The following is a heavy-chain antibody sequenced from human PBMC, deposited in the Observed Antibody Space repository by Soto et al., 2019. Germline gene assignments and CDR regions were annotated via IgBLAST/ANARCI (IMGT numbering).Heavy chain of an antibody. D-gene: IGHD3-10*01. CDR3: ASDGYYYGSGSADNYYYYGMDV. J-gene: IGHJ6*02. CDR2: ISSSSSYI. Sequence: GGSLRLSCAASGFTFSSYSMNWVRQAPGKGLEWVSSISSSSSYIYYADSVKGRFTISRDNAKNSLYLQMNSLRAEDTAGYYCASDGYYYGSGSADNYYYYGMDVWGQGTTVTVSS. V-gene: IGHV3-21*01. CDR1: GFTFSSYS.